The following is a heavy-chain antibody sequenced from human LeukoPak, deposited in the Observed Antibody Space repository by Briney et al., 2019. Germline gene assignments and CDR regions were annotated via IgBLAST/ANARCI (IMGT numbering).Heavy chain of an antibody. CDR2: IYYSGST. V-gene: IGHV4-30-4*01. CDR3: AVRPTYYYDSSGYPPFDI. J-gene: IGHJ3*02. CDR1: GGSISSGDYY. Sequence: SETLSLTCTVSGGSISSGDYYWSWIRQPPGKGLEWIGYIYYSGSTYYNPSLKSRVTISVDTSKDQFSLKLSSVTAADTAVCYCAVRPTYYYDSSGYPPFDIWGQGTMVTVSS. D-gene: IGHD3-22*01.